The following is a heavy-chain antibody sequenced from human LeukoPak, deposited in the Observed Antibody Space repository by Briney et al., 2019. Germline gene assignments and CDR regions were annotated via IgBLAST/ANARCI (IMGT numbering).Heavy chain of an antibody. CDR1: GFTFSGYP. Sequence: PGGSLRLSCAASGFTFSGYPIHWVRQAPGKGLEWVAVISYDGSNKYYADSVKGRFTISRDNSKNTLYLQMNSLRAEDTAVYYCARASGSGWYFSFDYWGQGTLVTVSS. D-gene: IGHD6-19*01. J-gene: IGHJ4*02. CDR2: ISYDGSNK. V-gene: IGHV3-30-3*01. CDR3: ARASGSGWYFSFDY.